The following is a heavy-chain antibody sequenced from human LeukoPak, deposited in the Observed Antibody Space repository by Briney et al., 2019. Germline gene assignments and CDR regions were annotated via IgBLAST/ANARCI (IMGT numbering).Heavy chain of an antibody. Sequence: GGSLRLSCAASGFTFSYYAMTSVPQAPGKGLEWVSAISGSRGSTYYADSVKGRFTISRDNSKNTVYLQMNSLRAEDTAVYYWAKDSQTTVTTGADYWGQGTLVTVSS. CDR3: AKDSQTTVTTGADY. J-gene: IGHJ4*02. CDR1: GFTFSYYA. V-gene: IGHV3-23*01. CDR2: ISGSRGST. D-gene: IGHD4-17*01.